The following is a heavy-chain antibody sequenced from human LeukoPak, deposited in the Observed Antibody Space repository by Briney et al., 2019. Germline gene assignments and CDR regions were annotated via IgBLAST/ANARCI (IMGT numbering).Heavy chain of an antibody. CDR3: AKDLDSSASYSYNY. CDR2: ISGSGGST. CDR1: DFTFSNYV. D-gene: IGHD3-22*01. V-gene: IGHV3-23*01. Sequence: GGSLRLSCAASDFTFSNYVMSWVRQAPGKGLEWVSTISGSGGSTYYADSVKGRFTISRDNSKNTLYLQMNSLRVEDTAVYYCAKDLDSSASYSYNYWGQGTLVTVSS. J-gene: IGHJ4*02.